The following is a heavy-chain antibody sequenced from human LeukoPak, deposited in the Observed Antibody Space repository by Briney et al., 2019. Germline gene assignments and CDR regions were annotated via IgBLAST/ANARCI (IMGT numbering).Heavy chain of an antibody. CDR3: AKDHKEIVIVPAATDY. V-gene: IGHV3-30*02. J-gene: IGHJ4*02. CDR2: IRFDGTNK. Sequence: GGSLRLSCAASGFTFSSYGMHWVRQAPGKGLEWVAFIRFDGTNKYYADPVKGRFTISRDNSKNTMYLQMNSLKGEDTAVYYCAKDHKEIVIVPAATDYWGQGTLVTVPS. CDR1: GFTFSSYG. D-gene: IGHD2-2*01.